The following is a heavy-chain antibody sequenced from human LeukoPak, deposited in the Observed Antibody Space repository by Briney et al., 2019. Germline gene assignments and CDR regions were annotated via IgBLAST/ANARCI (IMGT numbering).Heavy chain of an antibody. V-gene: IGHV1-69*04. CDR1: GGTFSSYA. D-gene: IGHD3-10*01. J-gene: IGHJ4*02. CDR2: IIPILGIA. Sequence: VASVKVSCKASGGTFSSYAISWVRQAPGQGLEWMGRIIPILGIANYAQKFQGRVTITADKSTSTAYMELSSLRSEDTAVYYCARVVVRGVILVFDYWGQGTLVTVSS. CDR3: ARVVVRGVILVFDY.